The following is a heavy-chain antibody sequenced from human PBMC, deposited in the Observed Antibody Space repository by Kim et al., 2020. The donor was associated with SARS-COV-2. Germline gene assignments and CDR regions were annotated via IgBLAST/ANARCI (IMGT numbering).Heavy chain of an antibody. V-gene: IGHV1-46*01. D-gene: IGHD6-6*01. CDR3: AREGEQAARHDAFDI. CDR1: GYTFTSYY. CDR2: INPSGGST. J-gene: IGHJ3*02. Sequence: ASVKVSCKASGYTFTSYYMHWVRQAPGQGLEWMGIINPSGGSTSYAQKFQGRVTMTRDTSTSTVYMELSSLRSEDTAVYYCAREGEQAARHDAFDIWGQGTMVTVSS.